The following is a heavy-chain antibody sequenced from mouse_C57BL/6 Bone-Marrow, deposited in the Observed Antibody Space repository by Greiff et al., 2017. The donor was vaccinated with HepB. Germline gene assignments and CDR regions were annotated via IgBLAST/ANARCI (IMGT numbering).Heavy chain of an antibody. D-gene: IGHD1-1*01. CDR2: IYPGSGST. CDR3: ARSGTTVVVPGYFDV. V-gene: IGHV1-55*01. Sequence: QVQLQQPGAELVKPGASVKMSCKASGYTFTSYWITWVKQRPGQGLEWIGDIYPGSGSTNYNEKFKSKATLTVDTSSSTAYMQLSSLTSEDSAVYYCARSGTTVVVPGYFDVWGTGTTVTVSS. J-gene: IGHJ1*03. CDR1: GYTFTSYW.